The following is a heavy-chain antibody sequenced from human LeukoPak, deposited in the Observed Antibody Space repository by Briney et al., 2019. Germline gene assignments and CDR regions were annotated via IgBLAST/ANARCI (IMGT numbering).Heavy chain of an antibody. CDR3: AKAGLRITMIAGGQNWFDP. D-gene: IGHD3-22*01. J-gene: IGHJ5*02. CDR1: GLSPSRYW. Sequence: GGSLRLSCAASGLSPSRYWMSWVRQAPGKGLEWVANINQDGSEKYYVDSVKGRFTTSRDNAKNSLYMQMNSLRAEDTAVYYCAKAGLRITMIAGGQNWFDPWGQGTLVTVSS. CDR2: INQDGSEK. V-gene: IGHV3-7*03.